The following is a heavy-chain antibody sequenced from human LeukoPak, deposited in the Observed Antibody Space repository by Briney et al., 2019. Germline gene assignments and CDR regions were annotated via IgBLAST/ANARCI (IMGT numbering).Heavy chain of an antibody. CDR2: ISSNGGSI. J-gene: IGHJ4*02. Sequence: PGGSLRLSCAASGFTFSSYAMHWVRQAPGKGLEYVSAISSNGGSIYYANSVKGRFTISRDNSKNTLYLQMGSLRAEDMAVYYCARVNCSSTSCYVWGNDYWGQGTLVTVSS. D-gene: IGHD2-2*01. V-gene: IGHV3-64*01. CDR3: ARVNCSSTSCYVWGNDY. CDR1: GFTFSSYA.